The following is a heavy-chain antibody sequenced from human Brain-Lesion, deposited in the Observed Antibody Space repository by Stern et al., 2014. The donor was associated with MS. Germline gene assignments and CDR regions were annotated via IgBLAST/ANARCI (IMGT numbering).Heavy chain of an antibody. Sequence: QVQLVQSGAEVKKPGASVKVSCKVSGYTLPELSMHWVRQAPRTGLEWMGGFDPEDGETIYAQKFQGRVTMTEDTSTDTAYMELSSLRSEDTAVYYCATLSPGAGGNYYRHFDYWGQGTLVTVSS. D-gene: IGHD1-26*01. V-gene: IGHV1-24*01. CDR2: FDPEDGET. J-gene: IGHJ4*02. CDR1: GYTLPELS. CDR3: ATLSPGAGGNYYRHFDY.